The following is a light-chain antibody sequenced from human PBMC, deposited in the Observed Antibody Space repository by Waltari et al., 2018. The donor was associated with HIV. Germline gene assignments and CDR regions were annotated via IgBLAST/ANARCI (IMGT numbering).Light chain of an antibody. CDR3: QTWGTGIQV. V-gene: IGLV4-69*02. CDR1: SGHTNYA. J-gene: IGLJ3*02. CDR2: LKRDGSH. Sequence: QLVLTHSPSASASLGASVKLTCTLRSGHTNYAIAWHQQHPEKGPRYLMTLKRDGSHSKGDGIPDRFSGSSSGAERYLIISSLQSEDEADYYCQTWGTGIQVFGGGTKVTVL.